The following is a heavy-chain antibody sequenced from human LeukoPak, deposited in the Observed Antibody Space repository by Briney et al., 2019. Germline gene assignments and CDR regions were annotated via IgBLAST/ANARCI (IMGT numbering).Heavy chain of an antibody. CDR1: GFSFSSYG. J-gene: IGHJ4*02. D-gene: IGHD3-22*01. CDR2: ISYDGSNK. Sequence: PGGSLRLSCAASGFSFSSYGMHWVRQAPGKGLEWVAVISYDGSNKYYADSVKGRFTISRDNSKNTLYLQMNSLRAEDTAVYYCAKDLDSSGYCDYWGQGTLVTVSS. CDR3: AKDLDSSGYCDY. V-gene: IGHV3-30*18.